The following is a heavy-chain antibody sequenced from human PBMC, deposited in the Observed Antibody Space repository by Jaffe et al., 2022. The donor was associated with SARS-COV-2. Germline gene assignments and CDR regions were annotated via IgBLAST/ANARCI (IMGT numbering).Heavy chain of an antibody. V-gene: IGHV5-51*01. CDR1: GYSFTSYW. Sequence: EVQLVQSGAEVKKPGESLKISCKGSGYSFTSYWIGWVRQMPGKGLEWMGIIYPGDSDTRYSPSFQGQVTISADKSISTAYLQWSSLKASDTAMYYCARWSIGMVRGVIIRVYYFDYWGQGTLVTVSS. CDR2: IYPGDSDT. D-gene: IGHD3-10*01. J-gene: IGHJ4*02. CDR3: ARWSIGMVRGVIIRVYYFDY.